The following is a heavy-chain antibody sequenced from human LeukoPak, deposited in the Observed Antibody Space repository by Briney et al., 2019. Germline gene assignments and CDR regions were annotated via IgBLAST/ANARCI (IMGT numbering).Heavy chain of an antibody. V-gene: IGHV4-59*01. D-gene: IGHD3-22*01. CDR3: ARGDRYYDSSGYYMFQH. CDR2: IYYSGST. CDR1: GGSISSYY. Sequence: PSETLSLTCTVSGGSISSYYWSWIRQPPGKGLEWIGYIYYSGSTNYNPSLKSRVTISVDTSKNQFSLKLSSVTAADTAVYYCARGDRYYDSSGYYMFQHWGQGTLVTVSS. J-gene: IGHJ1*01.